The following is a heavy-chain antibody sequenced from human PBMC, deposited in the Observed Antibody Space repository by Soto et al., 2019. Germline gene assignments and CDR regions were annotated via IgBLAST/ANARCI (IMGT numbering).Heavy chain of an antibody. D-gene: IGHD5-18*01. V-gene: IGHV3-7*05. CDR2: IKEDGSEK. CDR3: ARGRYRHVF. Sequence: GGSLRLSCAASGFTFNSYWMTWVRQAPGKGLEWVANIKEDGSEKYYVDAVKGRFTISRDNAKASLYLQMNSLRAEDTAVYYCARGRYRHVFWGQGTLVTVSS. J-gene: IGHJ4*02. CDR1: GFTFNSYW.